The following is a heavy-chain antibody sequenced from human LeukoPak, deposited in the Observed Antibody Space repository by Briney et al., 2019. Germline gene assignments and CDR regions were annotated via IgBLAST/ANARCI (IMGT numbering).Heavy chain of an antibody. Sequence: PSETLSLTCTVSGGSISSSSYYWGWIRQPPGKGLEWIGEINHSGSTNYNPSLKSRVTISVDTSKNQFSLKLSSVTAADTAVHYCAKGNLSFDYWGQGTLVTASS. J-gene: IGHJ4*02. D-gene: IGHD4-23*01. CDR3: AKGNLSFDY. V-gene: IGHV4-39*07. CDR2: INHSGST. CDR1: GGSISSSSYY.